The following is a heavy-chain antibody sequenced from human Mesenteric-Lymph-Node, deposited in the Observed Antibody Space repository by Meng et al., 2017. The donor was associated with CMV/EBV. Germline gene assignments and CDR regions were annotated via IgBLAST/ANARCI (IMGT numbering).Heavy chain of an antibody. CDR2: IYRSGSA. CDR3: ARGGNSDSSFDS. V-gene: IGHV4-30-2*01. D-gene: IGHD4-23*01. J-gene: IGHJ4*02. CDR1: GGSVSGGYS. Sequence: RGVAGGSVSGGYSWNWIRQPPGKGLEWLGDIYRSGSAYYNPSLQSRVTISIDTSTSRFSLKLDSVTAADTAVYYCARGGNSDSSFDSWGQGTLVTVSS.